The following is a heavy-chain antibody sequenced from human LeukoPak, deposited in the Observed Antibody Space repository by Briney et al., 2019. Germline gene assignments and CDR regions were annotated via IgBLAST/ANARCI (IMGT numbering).Heavy chain of an antibody. Sequence: ASVKVSCMASGGTFSSYAISWVRQAPGQGLEWMGGIIPIFGTANYAQKFQGRVTITADESTSTAYMELSSLRSEDTAVYYCAIAYCGGDCLPFVYWGQGTLISVSS. J-gene: IGHJ4*02. CDR1: GGTFSSYA. V-gene: IGHV1-69*01. D-gene: IGHD2-21*02. CDR2: IIPIFGTA. CDR3: AIAYCGGDCLPFVY.